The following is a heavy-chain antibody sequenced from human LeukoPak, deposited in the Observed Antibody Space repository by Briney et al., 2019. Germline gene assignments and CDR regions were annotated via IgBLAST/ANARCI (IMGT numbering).Heavy chain of an antibody. Sequence: ASVKVSCKASGYTFTSCGISCGRHAPGQGLQWMGWISAYSGNTNYAQNLRGRVTITTDTSTSTAYMELRSLRSDDTAVYYCARDQGSGSYFGSWGQGTLVTVSS. J-gene: IGHJ5*02. CDR2: ISAYSGNT. V-gene: IGHV1-18*01. CDR1: GYTFTSCG. D-gene: IGHD3-10*01. CDR3: ARDQGSGSYFGS.